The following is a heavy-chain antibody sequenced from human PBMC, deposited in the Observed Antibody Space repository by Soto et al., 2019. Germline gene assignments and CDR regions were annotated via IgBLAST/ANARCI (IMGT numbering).Heavy chain of an antibody. D-gene: IGHD6-13*01. CDR2: IYTSGTT. Sequence: SETLSLTCTVSGGSISGYYWSWIRQPAGKGLEWLGRIYTSGTTNYNPSLKSRITMSVDTSKSQFSLKLSSVTVADTAVYYCARDIAAAGMEDWFNPWGQGTLVTVSS. V-gene: IGHV4-4*07. CDR1: GGSISGYY. CDR3: ARDIAAAGMEDWFNP. J-gene: IGHJ5*02.